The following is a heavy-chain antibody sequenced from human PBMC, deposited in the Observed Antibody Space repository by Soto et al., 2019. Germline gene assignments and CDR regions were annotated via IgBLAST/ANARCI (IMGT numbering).Heavy chain of an antibody. V-gene: IGHV1-18*04. CDR1: ANTRASDG. CDR2: ISAYNGNT. Sequence: KGSANTRASDGIRAVRQAPEKVLEWIGWISAYNGNTNYAQKLQGRVTMTTDTSTSTAYMELRSLRSDDTAVYYCARIPRESIVLKVYGRYYNGMDVWGKGSTVTVTS. D-gene: IGHD2-8*01. CDR3: ARIPRESIVLKVYGRYYNGMDV. J-gene: IGHJ6*04.